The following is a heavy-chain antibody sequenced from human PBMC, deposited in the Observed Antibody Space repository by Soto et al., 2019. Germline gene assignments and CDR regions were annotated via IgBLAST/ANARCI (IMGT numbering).Heavy chain of an antibody. CDR3: ARDPQRDQDGYYYYGMDV. CDR2: IIPIFGTA. Sequence: QVQLVQSGAEVKKPGSSVKVSCKASGGTFSSYAISWVRQAPGQGLEWMGGIIPIFGTANYAQKFQGRVTITADESTSTAYMELSSLRSEDTAVYYCARDPQRDQDGYYYYGMDVWGQGTTVTVSS. J-gene: IGHJ6*02. CDR1: GGTFSSYA. V-gene: IGHV1-69*12.